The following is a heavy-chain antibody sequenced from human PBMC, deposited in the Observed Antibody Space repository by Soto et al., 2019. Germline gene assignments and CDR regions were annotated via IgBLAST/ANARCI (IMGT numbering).Heavy chain of an antibody. Sequence: ASVKVSCKASGFTFTSSAMQWVRQARGQRLEWIGWIVVGSGNTNYAQKFQERVTITRDMSTSTAYMELSSLRSEDTAVYYCAADPGDIVGATSFWFDPWGQGTLVTVSS. J-gene: IGHJ5*02. CDR3: AADPGDIVGATSFWFDP. D-gene: IGHD1-26*01. CDR1: GFTFTSSA. V-gene: IGHV1-58*02. CDR2: IVVGSGNT.